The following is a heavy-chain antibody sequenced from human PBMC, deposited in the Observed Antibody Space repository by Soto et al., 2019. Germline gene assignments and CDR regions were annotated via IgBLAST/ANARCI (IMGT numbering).Heavy chain of an antibody. V-gene: IGHV4-4*02. CDR1: SASIISEQR. D-gene: IGHD6-19*01. CDR2: IHHSGNT. Sequence: QMQLQESGPGLVKPSETLSLTCAVSSASIISEQRWSWVRQPPGKGLEWIGEIHHSGNTNNNPARRSRLTMSVYKATNHVSLNLNSVTAADTAVYYCARSFGWYAIDQWGQGTLVIVSS. CDR3: ARSFGWYAIDQ. J-gene: IGHJ4*02.